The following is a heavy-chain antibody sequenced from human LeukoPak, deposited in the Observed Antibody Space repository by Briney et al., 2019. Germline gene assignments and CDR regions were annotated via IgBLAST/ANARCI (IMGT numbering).Heavy chain of an antibody. CDR1: GFTFSSYA. Sequence: GGSLRLSCAASGFTFSSYAMSWVRQAPGKGLEWVSAISGSGGSTYYADSVKGRFTISRDNSKNTLYLQMNGLRAEDTAVYYCAKDVDSSGYYYNYWGQGTLVTVSS. J-gene: IGHJ4*02. V-gene: IGHV3-23*01. CDR2: ISGSGGST. D-gene: IGHD3-22*01. CDR3: AKDVDSSGYYYNY.